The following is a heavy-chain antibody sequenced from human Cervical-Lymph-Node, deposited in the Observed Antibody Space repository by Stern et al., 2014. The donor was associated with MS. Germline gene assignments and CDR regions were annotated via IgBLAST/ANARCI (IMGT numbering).Heavy chain of an antibody. V-gene: IGHV3-33*01. J-gene: IGHJ6*02. Sequence: LVESWGGVVQPGRSLRLSWAASGFTFSSYGMHWVRQAPGKGLEWVAVIWYDGSNKYYADSVKCRFTISRDNSKNTLYLQMNSLRAEDTAVYYCARSSSPSPYYYYGMDVWGQGTTVTVSS. CDR1: GFTFSSYG. CDR2: IWYDGSNK. CDR3: ARSSSPSPYYYYGMDV. D-gene: IGHD6-13*01.